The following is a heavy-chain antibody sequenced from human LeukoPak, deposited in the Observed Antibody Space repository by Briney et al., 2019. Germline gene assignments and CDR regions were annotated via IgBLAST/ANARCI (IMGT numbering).Heavy chain of an antibody. CDR2: IYHGGSP. CDR1: DGSISSGAYS. V-gene: IGHV4-30-2*01. Sequence: SETLSLTCTVSDGSISSGAYSWNWIRQPPGRGLEWVGYIYHGGSPYYNPSLKSRVTISVDWSKNQFSLTVRSVTAADTAVYYCARVRYFDSSGYYYDFDPWGQGTLVTVSS. CDR3: ARVRYFDSSGYYYDFDP. D-gene: IGHD3-22*01. J-gene: IGHJ5*02.